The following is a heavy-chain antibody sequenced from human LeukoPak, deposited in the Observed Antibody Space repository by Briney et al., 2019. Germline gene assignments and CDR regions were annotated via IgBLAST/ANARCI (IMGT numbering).Heavy chain of an antibody. CDR3: ARGRSNYGP. CDR2: INHSGST. D-gene: IGHD4-11*01. Sequence: SETLSLTCAVYGGSLSGYYWSWIRQSPGKGLEWVGEINHSGSTNYNPSLESRVTISVDTSKKQTSLTLSSVTAADTAVYYCARGRSNYGPWGRGTLVTVSS. CDR1: GGSLSGYY. J-gene: IGHJ5*02. V-gene: IGHV4-34*01.